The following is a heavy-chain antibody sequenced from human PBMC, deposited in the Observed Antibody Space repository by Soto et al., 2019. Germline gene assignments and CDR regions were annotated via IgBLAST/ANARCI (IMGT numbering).Heavy chain of an antibody. V-gene: IGHV1-69*13. J-gene: IGHJ5*02. Sequence: ASVKVSCKASGGTFSSYAISWVRQAPGQGLEWMGGIIPIFGTANYAQKFQGRVTITADESTSTAYMELSSLRSEDTAVYYCARAYCGGDCRIPYNWFDPWGQGTLVTVSS. CDR2: IIPIFGTA. CDR1: GGTFSSYA. CDR3: ARAYCGGDCRIPYNWFDP. D-gene: IGHD2-21*02.